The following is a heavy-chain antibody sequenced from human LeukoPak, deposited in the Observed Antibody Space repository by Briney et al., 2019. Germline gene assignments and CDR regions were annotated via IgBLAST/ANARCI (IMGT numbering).Heavy chain of an antibody. V-gene: IGHV3-30*03. CDR1: GFSFRSYS. J-gene: IGHJ6*02. CDR2: ISYDGSDK. D-gene: IGHD6-13*01. CDR3: GREDGYSSKDA. Sequence: GGSLRLSCAGSGFSFRSYSIHWVRQAPGKGLEWVAVISYDGSDKYYADSVKGRFTISRDNSKNTVYLQINSLRTDDTAFYYFGREDGYSSKDACGQETTVAAAS.